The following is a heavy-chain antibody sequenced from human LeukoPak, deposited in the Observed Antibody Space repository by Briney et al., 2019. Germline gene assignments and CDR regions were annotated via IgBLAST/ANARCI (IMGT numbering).Heavy chain of an antibody. V-gene: IGHV4-59*01. CDR1: GGSFSGYY. D-gene: IGHD6-19*01. J-gene: IGHJ5*02. CDR3: ARGTAVAGT. CDR2: IYYSGST. Sequence: SQTLSLTCAVYGGSFSGYYWSWIRQSPGKGLEWIGYIYYSGSTNYNPSLKSRVTISVDTSKNQFSLRLSSVTAADTAVYYCARGTAVAGTWGQGTLVTVSS.